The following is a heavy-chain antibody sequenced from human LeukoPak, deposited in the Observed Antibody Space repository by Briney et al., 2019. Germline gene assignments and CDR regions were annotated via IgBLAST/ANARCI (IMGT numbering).Heavy chain of an antibody. V-gene: IGHV4-59*08. CDR3: ARWSAAMGRYYFDY. Sequence: PSETLSLTCTVSGGSISSYYWSWIRQPPGKGLEWIGYIYYSGSTNYNPSLKSRVTISVDTSKNQFSLKLSSVTAADTAVYYYARWSAAMGRYYFDYWGQGTLVTVSS. D-gene: IGHD2-2*01. CDR2: IYYSGST. J-gene: IGHJ4*02. CDR1: GGSISSYY.